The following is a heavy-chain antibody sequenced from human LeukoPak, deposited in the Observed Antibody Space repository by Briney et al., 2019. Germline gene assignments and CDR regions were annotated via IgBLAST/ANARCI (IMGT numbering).Heavy chain of an antibody. CDR2: IIPIFGTA. CDR1: GGTFSSYA. Sequence: ASVKVSCKASGGTFSSYAISWVRQAPGQGLEWMGRIIPIFGTANYAQKVQGRVTITTDESTSTAYMELSSLRSEDTAVYYCARNPNDYGDLYFDYWGQGTLVTVSS. J-gene: IGHJ4*02. V-gene: IGHV1-69*05. CDR3: ARNPNDYGDLYFDY. D-gene: IGHD4-17*01.